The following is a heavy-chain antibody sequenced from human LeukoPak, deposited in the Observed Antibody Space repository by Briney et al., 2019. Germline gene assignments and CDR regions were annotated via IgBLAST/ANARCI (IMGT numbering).Heavy chain of an antibody. V-gene: IGHV4-61*02. Sequence: SETLSLTCTVSGGSISSGSYYWSWIRQPAGKGLEWIGRIYTSGSTNYNPSLKSRVTIPVDTSKNQFSLKLSSVTAADTAVYYCARRGDYYYYMDVWGKGTTVTVSS. CDR3: ARRGDYYYYMDV. CDR1: GGSISSGSYY. J-gene: IGHJ6*03. CDR2: IYTSGST. D-gene: IGHD1-14*01.